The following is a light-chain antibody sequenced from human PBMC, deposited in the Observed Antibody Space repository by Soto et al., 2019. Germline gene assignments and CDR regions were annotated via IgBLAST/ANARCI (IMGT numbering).Light chain of an antibody. CDR2: EVS. Sequence: QSVLTQPPSASGSFGQSVTISCTGTSSDVGGYNYVSWYQQHPGKAPKLMIYEVSERPSGVPDRFSGSKSGNTASLTVSGLQADDEADYYCSSHTSYSTRVFGTGTKVTVL. CDR1: SSDVGGYNY. V-gene: IGLV2-8*01. J-gene: IGLJ1*01. CDR3: SSHTSYSTRV.